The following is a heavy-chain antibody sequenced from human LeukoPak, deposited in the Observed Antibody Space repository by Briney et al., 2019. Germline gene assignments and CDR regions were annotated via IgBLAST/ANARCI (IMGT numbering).Heavy chain of an antibody. J-gene: IGHJ4*02. V-gene: IGHV3-33*01. CDR1: GFTFSNYG. D-gene: IGHD3-10*01. CDR3: ARDSGFGELVTYYFDY. CDR2: IWSDGSTK. Sequence: GGSLRLSCAASGFTFSNYGMHWVRQVPGKGLEWVAVIWSDGSTKYYANYVKGRFTVSRDNSKNTLYLQMNILRPEDTAIYYCARDSGFGELVTYYFDYWGQGTLVTVSS.